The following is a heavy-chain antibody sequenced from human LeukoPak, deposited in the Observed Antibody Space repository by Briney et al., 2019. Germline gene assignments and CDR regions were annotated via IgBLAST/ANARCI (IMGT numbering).Heavy chain of an antibody. V-gene: IGHV3-33*01. D-gene: IGHD6-19*01. CDR3: ARDPATYSSGWLFDY. Sequence: PGGSLRLSCAASGFTFSSYGMHWVRQAPGKGLEWVAVIWYDGSNKYYADSVKGRFTISRDNSKNTLYLQMNSLRAEDTAVYYCARDPATYSSGWLFDYWGQGTLVTVSS. J-gene: IGHJ4*02. CDR2: IWYDGSNK. CDR1: GFTFSSYG.